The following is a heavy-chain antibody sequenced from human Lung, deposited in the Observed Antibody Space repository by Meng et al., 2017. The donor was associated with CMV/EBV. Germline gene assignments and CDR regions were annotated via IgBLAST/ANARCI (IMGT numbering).Heavy chain of an antibody. V-gene: IGHV1-69*05. Sequence: SVKVSCKASGGTFSSYAISWVRQAPGQGLEWMGGIIPIFGTANYAQKFQGRVTITTDESTSTAYMELSRLRSEDTAVYYCASRPEGANFGDYGMDVWGQGTMVTFSS. CDR1: GGTFSSYA. J-gene: IGHJ6*02. D-gene: IGHD2-21*01. CDR2: IIPIFGTA. CDR3: ASRPEGANFGDYGMDV.